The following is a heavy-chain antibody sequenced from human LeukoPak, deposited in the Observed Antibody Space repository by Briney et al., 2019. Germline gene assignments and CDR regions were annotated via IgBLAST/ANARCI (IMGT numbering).Heavy chain of an antibody. CDR3: ARKAYSSSWYVGMDV. CDR2: INHGGST. CDR1: GGSFSGYY. J-gene: IGHJ6*02. V-gene: IGHV4-34*01. Sequence: PSETLSLTCAVYGGSFSGYYWSWIRQPPGKGLEWIGEINHGGSTNYNPSLKSRVTISVDTSKNQFSLKLSSVTAADTAVYYCARKAYSSSWYVGMDVWGQGTTVTVSS. D-gene: IGHD6-13*01.